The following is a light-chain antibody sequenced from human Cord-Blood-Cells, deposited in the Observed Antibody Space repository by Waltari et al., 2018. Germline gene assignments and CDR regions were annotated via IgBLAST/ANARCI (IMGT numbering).Light chain of an antibody. Sequence: IVMIQFPDFLAVDLGERATINCKSSQRVLYISNNKNYLAWYQQKPGQPPKLLIYWASTRESGVPDRFSGSGSGTDFTLTISSLQAEDVAVYYCQQYYSTPYTFGQGTKLEIK. CDR2: WAS. J-gene: IGKJ2*01. CDR3: QQYYSTPYT. V-gene: IGKV4-1*01. CDR1: QRVLYISNNKNY.